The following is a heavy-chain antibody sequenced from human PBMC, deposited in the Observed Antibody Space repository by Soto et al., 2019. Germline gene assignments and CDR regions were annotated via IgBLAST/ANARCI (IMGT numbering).Heavy chain of an antibody. J-gene: IGHJ4*02. Sequence: QVQLVQAGAEVKKPGSSVKVSCKASGGTFSSYASSWVRQAPGQGLEWMGGIIPIFGTANYAQKFQGRVTITADESTSTAYMELSSLRSEDTAVYYCASRLETTVRPFDYWGQGTLVTVSS. CDR1: GGTFSSYA. D-gene: IGHD4-17*01. CDR3: ASRLETTVRPFDY. V-gene: IGHV1-69*12. CDR2: IIPIFGTA.